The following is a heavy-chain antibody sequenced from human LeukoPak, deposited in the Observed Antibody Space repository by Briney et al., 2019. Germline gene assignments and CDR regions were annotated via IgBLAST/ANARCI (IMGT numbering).Heavy chain of an antibody. Sequence: GGSLRLSCAASGFSFSSYWMHWVRQAPGKGLVWVSRINSDGSSTSYADSVKGRFTISRDNAKNTLYLQMNSLRAEDTAVYYCARGHLGSSWYSGFDYWGQGTLVTVSS. D-gene: IGHD6-13*01. CDR1: GFSFSSYW. J-gene: IGHJ4*02. CDR3: ARGHLGSSWYSGFDY. CDR2: INSDGSST. V-gene: IGHV3-74*01.